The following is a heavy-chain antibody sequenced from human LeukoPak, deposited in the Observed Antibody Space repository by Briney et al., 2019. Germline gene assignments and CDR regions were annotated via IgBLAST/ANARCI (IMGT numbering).Heavy chain of an antibody. CDR3: ARDIKGRAVAVYGGSYFDY. D-gene: IGHD6-19*01. V-gene: IGHV3-21*01. J-gene: IGHJ4*02. CDR2: ISSSSSYI. CDR1: GFTFSTYA. Sequence: NPGGSLRLSCAASGFTFSTYAMTWVRQAPGKGLEWVSSISSSSSYIYYADSVKGRFTISRDNAKNSLYLQMNSLRAEDTAVYYCARDIKGRAVAVYGGSYFDYWGQGTLVTVSS.